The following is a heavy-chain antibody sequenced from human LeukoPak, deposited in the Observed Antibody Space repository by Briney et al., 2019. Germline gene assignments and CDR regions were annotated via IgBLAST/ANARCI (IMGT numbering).Heavy chain of an antibody. CDR2: IYHSGST. D-gene: IGHD3-9*01. CDR3: ARGNAIFDY. Sequence: SETLSLTCAVSGGSISSGGYSWSWIRQPPGKGLEWIGYIYHSGSTNYNPSLKSRVTISADTSKNQFSLKLSSVTAADTAVYYCARGNAIFDYWGQGTLVTVSS. V-gene: IGHV4-30-2*01. J-gene: IGHJ4*02. CDR1: GGSISSGGYS.